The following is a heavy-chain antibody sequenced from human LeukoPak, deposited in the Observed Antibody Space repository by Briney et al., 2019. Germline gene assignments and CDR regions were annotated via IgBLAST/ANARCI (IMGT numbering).Heavy chain of an antibody. CDR2: IYYSGNT. J-gene: IGHJ4*02. D-gene: IGHD6-13*01. Sequence: SETLSLTCTVSGGSISSYYWSWIRQPPGKGLEWIGYIYYSGNTNYNPSLKSRVTISVVTSKNQFSLRLRSVTAADTAVYYCARHGVSWTFDYWGQGTLVTVSS. V-gene: IGHV4-59*08. CDR3: ARHGVSWTFDY. CDR1: GGSISSYY.